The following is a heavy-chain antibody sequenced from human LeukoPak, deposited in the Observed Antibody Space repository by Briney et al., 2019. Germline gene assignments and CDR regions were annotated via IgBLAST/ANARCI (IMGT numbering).Heavy chain of an antibody. CDR3: ARDDYYFDY. J-gene: IGHJ4*02. D-gene: IGHD5-12*01. V-gene: IGHV6-1*01. Sequence: SQTLSLTCALSGDSVSNNIAAWNWIRQSPSRGLEWLGRTYYRSKWYSDYAESVKSRVSINSDTSKNQFSLQLNSVTPEDTAVYYCARDDYYFDYWGQGTLVTVSS. CDR2: TYYRSKWYS. CDR1: GDSVSNNIAA.